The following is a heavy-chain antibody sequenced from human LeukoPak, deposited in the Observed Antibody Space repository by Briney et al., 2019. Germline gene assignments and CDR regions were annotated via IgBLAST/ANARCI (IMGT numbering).Heavy chain of an antibody. D-gene: IGHD3-3*01. J-gene: IGHJ4*02. Sequence: GGSLRLSCAASGFTFSNYWMHWIRQVPGKGLVWVSHIKYDGSATNYADSVKGRFTISRDNAKNTLYLQMNSLRAEDTAVYYCVSGSLQSGYNFDYWGQGALVTVSS. CDR1: GFTFSNYW. V-gene: IGHV3-74*01. CDR3: VSGSLQSGYNFDY. CDR2: IKYDGSAT.